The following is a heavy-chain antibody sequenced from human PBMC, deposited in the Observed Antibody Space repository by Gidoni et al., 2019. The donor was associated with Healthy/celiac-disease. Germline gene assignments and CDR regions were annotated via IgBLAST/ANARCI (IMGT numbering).Heavy chain of an antibody. V-gene: IGHV3-15*01. CDR3: TTDAYYDFWSGYYPDFDY. Sequence: EVQLVESGGGLVKPGGSLRLSCAASGFTFSTAWLSWVRQAPGKGLEWVGRIKSKTDGGTTDYAAPVKGRFTISRDDSKNTLYLQMNSLKTEDTAVYYCTTDAYYDFWSGYYPDFDYWGQGTLVTVSS. J-gene: IGHJ4*02. CDR2: IKSKTDGGTT. CDR1: GFTFSTAW. D-gene: IGHD3-3*01.